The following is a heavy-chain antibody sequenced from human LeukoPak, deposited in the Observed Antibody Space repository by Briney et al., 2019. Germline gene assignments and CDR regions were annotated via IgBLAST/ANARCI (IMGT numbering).Heavy chain of an antibody. J-gene: IGHJ6*02. CDR3: ASGASQPSNSCINYYHCYGMDV. V-gene: IGHV1-18*01. CDR1: GYTFRSYG. CDR2: ISAYNGNT. D-gene: IGHD2-2*01. Sequence: GASVKVSCKASGYTFRSYGIGWVRPAPGQGLGWMGWISAYNGNTNYAQNLQGRVTMTTDTSTSTAYMDLRSLRSDDTAVYYCASGASQPSNSCINYYHCYGMDVWGQGTTVTVSS.